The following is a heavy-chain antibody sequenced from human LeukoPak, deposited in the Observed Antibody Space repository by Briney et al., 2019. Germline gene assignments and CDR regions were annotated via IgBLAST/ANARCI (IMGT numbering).Heavy chain of an antibody. CDR2: IIPILGIA. J-gene: IGHJ4*02. D-gene: IGHD5-18*01. CDR1: GGTFSGYT. Sequence: SVKVSCKASGGTFSGYTISWVRQAPGQGLEWMGRIIPILGIANYAQKFQGRVTITADKSTSTAYMELSSLRSEDTAVYYCARDPVDTKTPYYFDYWGQGTLVTVSS. CDR3: ARDPVDTKTPYYFDY. V-gene: IGHV1-69*04.